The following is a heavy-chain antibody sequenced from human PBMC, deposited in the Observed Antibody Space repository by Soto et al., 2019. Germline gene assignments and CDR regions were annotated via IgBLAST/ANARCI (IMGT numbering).Heavy chain of an antibody. CDR1: GDSVSGNSVA. J-gene: IGHJ6*02. Sequence: SQTLSLTCAISGDSVSGNSVAWNWVRQSPSRGLEWLGRTYYRSRWYSDYAVSVRSRIDINADTSKNQVSLQLNSVTPEDTAVYYCARSEEDSDYYYYGMDVWGQGTTVTVSS. D-gene: IGHD2-15*01. CDR2: TYYRSRWYS. V-gene: IGHV6-1*01. CDR3: ARSEEDSDYYYYGMDV.